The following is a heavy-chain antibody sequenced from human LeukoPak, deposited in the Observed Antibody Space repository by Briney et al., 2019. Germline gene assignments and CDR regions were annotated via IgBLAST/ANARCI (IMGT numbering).Heavy chain of an antibody. V-gene: IGHV3-23*01. Sequence: GGSLRLSCAASGFTFSHYAMRWVRQPPGKGLEWLSEIGGGGGGAYHADSVKGRFTISRDNSKNTLYLQMNSLRAEDTAVYYCTTSWPKVREGDQWGQGTLVTVSS. CDR1: GFTFSHYA. D-gene: IGHD3-10*01. J-gene: IGHJ4*02. CDR3: TTSWPKVREGDQ. CDR2: IGGGGGGA.